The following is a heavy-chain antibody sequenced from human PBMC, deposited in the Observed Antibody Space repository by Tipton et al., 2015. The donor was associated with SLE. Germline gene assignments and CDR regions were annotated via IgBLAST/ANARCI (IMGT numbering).Heavy chain of an antibody. CDR3: ARGIAAVVDY. D-gene: IGHD6-13*01. V-gene: IGHV4-34*01. CDR1: GGSLSGYY. J-gene: IGHJ4*02. Sequence: TLSLSCAVYGGSLSGYYWSWIRQPPGKGLEWIGEINHSGSTNYDPSLKSRVTISVDTSKNQFSLKLSSVTAADTAVYYCARGIAAVVDYWGQGTLVTVSS. CDR2: INHSGST.